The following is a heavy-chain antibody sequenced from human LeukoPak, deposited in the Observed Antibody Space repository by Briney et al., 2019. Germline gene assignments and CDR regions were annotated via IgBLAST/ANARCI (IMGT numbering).Heavy chain of an antibody. CDR1: GFTFSTYS. Sequence: GSLRLSCVVSGFTFSTYSMSWIRQPPGKGLEWIGEINHSGSTNYNPSLKSRVTISVDTSKNQFSLKLSSVTAADTAVYYCARGGGYSWFDPWGQGTLVTVSS. J-gene: IGHJ5*02. CDR2: INHSGST. V-gene: IGHV4-34*01. CDR3: ARGGGYSWFDP.